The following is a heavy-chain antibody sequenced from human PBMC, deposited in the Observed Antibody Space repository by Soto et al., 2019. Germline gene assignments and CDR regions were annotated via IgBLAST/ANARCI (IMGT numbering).Heavy chain of an antibody. CDR2: IIPIFGTA. V-gene: IGHV1-69*12. CDR1: GGTFSSYA. Sequence: QVQLVQSGAEVKKPGSSVKVSCKASGGTFSSYAISWVRQAPGQGLEWMGGIIPIFGTANYAQKFQGRVTTTADESTSPAYMERSSLRSEDTAVYYCARDRRYNWNSDYYYYGMDVWGQGTTVTVSS. D-gene: IGHD1-7*01. CDR3: ARDRRYNWNSDYYYYGMDV. J-gene: IGHJ6*02.